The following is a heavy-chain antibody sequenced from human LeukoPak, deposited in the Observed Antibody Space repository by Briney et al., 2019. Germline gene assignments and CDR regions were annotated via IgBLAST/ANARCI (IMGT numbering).Heavy chain of an antibody. CDR1: GFTFSSYS. D-gene: IGHD3-9*01. V-gene: IGHV3-48*04. CDR3: ARKRILAGNWFDP. Sequence: GGSLRLSCAASGFTFSSYSMNWVRQAPGKGLEWVSYISSSSSTIYYADSVRGRFTISRDNAKNSLYLQMNSLRAEDTAVYYCARKRILAGNWFDPWGQGTLVTVSS. CDR2: ISSSSSTI. J-gene: IGHJ5*02.